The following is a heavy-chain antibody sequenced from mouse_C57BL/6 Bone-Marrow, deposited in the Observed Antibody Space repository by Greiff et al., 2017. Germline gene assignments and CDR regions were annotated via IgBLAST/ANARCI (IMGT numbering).Heavy chain of an antibody. V-gene: IGHV1-82*01. D-gene: IGHD4-1*01. Sequence: VQLLQSGPELVKPGASVKISCKASGYAFSSSWMNWVQQRPGKGLEWIGRINPGDGGTNYNGTFKGKDILTADKSYSTAYMQLSRLTSVDSAVYFCARSWERGAMDYWGQGTSVTVSS. CDR3: ARSWERGAMDY. J-gene: IGHJ4*01. CDR2: INPGDGGT. CDR1: GYAFSSSW.